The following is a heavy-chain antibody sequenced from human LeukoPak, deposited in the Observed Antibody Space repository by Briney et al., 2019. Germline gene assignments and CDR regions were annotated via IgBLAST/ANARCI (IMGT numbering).Heavy chain of an antibody. Sequence: SQTLSLTCTVSGGSISSGGYYWSWIRQPPGKGLEWIGYIYHSGSTYYNPSLKSRVTISVDRSKNQFSLKLSSVTAADTAVYYCARVRQQLALLDYWGQGTLVTVSS. V-gene: IGHV4-30-2*01. CDR3: ARVRQQLALLDY. D-gene: IGHD6-13*01. CDR1: GGSISSGGYY. J-gene: IGHJ4*02. CDR2: IYHSGST.